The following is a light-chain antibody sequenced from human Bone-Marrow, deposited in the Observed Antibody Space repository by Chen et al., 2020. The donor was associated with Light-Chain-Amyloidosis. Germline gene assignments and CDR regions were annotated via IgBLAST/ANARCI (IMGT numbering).Light chain of an antibody. CDR2: SRN. J-gene: IGLJ3*02. CDR3: VLYMGRGTWL. V-gene: IGLV8-61*01. CDR1: SGSVSSPQY. Sequence: QTVVTQEPSLSLSPGGTITLTCGLSSGSVSSPQYPTWYQQTPGQAPRTLIDSRNVRSSGVPDRFSGSCLGNKAALTITGAQADDESHYYCVLYMGRGTWLFGGGTKLTVL.